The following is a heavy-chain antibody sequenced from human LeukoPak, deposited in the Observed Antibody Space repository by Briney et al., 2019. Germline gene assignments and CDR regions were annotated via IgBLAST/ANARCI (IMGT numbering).Heavy chain of an antibody. D-gene: IGHD3-9*01. CDR2: INTYNGHT. CDR1: GYTFTRYG. CDR3: ARDFCDDTRCFGPDY. Sequence: ASVKVSCKASGYTFTRYGISWVRQAPGQGLEWMGWINTYNGHTNYAQKLQGRVTMTADSSTNTAYMELKSLRSDDTAMFYCARDFCDDTRCFGPDYWGQGTLVTVSS. V-gene: IGHV1-18*01. J-gene: IGHJ4*02.